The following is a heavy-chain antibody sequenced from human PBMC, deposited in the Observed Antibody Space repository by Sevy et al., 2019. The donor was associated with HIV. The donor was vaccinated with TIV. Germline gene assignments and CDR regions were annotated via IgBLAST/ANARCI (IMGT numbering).Heavy chain of an antibody. V-gene: IGHV3-7*01. CDR3: ARAPVIKLDY. CDR1: GFTFSSYW. CDR2: IKQDGSEK. D-gene: IGHD2-21*01. J-gene: IGHJ4*02. Sequence: GGSLRLSCAASGFTFSSYWMSWVRQAPGKGLERVANIKQDGSEKYYVDSVKGRFTISRDNAKNSLYLQMNSLGAEDTTVYYCARAPVIKLDYWGQGTLVTVSS.